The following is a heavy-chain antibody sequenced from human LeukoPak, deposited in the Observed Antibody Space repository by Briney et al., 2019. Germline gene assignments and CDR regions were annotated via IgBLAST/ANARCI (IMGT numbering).Heavy chain of an antibody. CDR3: ARGDRSGGPYGMDV. Sequence: PGGSLRLSCAASGFTFNTHNINWVRQAPGKVLEWVSSISSSGSYIYYADSVRGRFTISRDNAKSSVFLQMNSLRAEDTAVYYCARGDRSGGPYGMDVWGQGTTVTVSS. V-gene: IGHV3-21*01. D-gene: IGHD5-12*01. J-gene: IGHJ6*02. CDR1: GFTFNTHN. CDR2: ISSSGSYI.